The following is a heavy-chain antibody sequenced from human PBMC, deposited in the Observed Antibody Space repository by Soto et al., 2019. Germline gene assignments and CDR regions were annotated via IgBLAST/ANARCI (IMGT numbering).Heavy chain of an antibody. CDR2: ISSGGSII. J-gene: IGHJ4*02. CDR1: GFTFSDYY. Sequence: QVQLVESGGGLVKPGGSLRLSCAASGFTFSDYYMTWIRQAPGKGLDWISCISSGGSIISYADSVKGPFTISRDNAKNSLYPDMDSLRAEYTAVYYCARVTHDYGDDVDYWGQGTLVTVSS. D-gene: IGHD4-17*01. CDR3: ARVTHDYGDDVDY. V-gene: IGHV3-11*01.